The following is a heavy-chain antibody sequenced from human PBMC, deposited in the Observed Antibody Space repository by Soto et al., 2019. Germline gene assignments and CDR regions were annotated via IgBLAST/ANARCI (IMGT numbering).Heavy chain of an antibody. J-gene: IGHJ4*02. CDR3: ARDVTPGYSYAQDH. D-gene: IGHD5-18*01. CDR1: GFTFGDYG. V-gene: IGHV3-33*01. CDR2: IWYDGLHK. Sequence: QVQLVESGGGVVQPGGSLRVSCAASGFTFGDYGMHWVRQAPGKGLEWVAIIWYDGLHKYNGEAVKGRFTISRDNVKNTLHLEMNSLRAEDSALYYCARDVTPGYSYAQDHWGQGTLVSVSS.